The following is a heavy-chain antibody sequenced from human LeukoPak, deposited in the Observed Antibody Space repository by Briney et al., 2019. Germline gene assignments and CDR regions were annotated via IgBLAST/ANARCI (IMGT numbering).Heavy chain of an antibody. J-gene: IGHJ6*03. D-gene: IGHD6-19*01. V-gene: IGHV4-34*01. Sequence: PSETLSLTCAVYGGSFSGYYWSWIRQPPGKGLEWIGEINHSGSTNYNPSLKSRVTISVDTSKNQFSLKLSSVTAADTAVYYCARGRGIAVGYYMDVWGKGTTVTVSS. CDR3: ARGRGIAVGYYMDV. CDR2: INHSGST. CDR1: GGSFSGYY.